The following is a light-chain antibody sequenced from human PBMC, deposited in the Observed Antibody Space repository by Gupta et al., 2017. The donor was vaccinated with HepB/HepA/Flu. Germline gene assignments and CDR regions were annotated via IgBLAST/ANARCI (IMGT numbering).Light chain of an antibody. CDR3: LQHNSYPRT. V-gene: IGKV1-17*01. Sequence: DIQMTQSPSSLSASVGDRVTITCRASQGIGNDLGWYQQKPGNAPKRLIYAASRLQSGAPSRFSGSGSGTEFTLTISSLQPVDFATYYCLQHNSYPRTFGQGTKVEIK. J-gene: IGKJ1*01. CDR2: AAS. CDR1: QGIGND.